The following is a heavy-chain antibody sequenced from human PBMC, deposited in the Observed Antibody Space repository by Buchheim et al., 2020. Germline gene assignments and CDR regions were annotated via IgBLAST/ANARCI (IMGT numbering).Heavy chain of an antibody. Sequence: QVQLVQSGAEVKKPGASVKVSCKASGYTFTSYDINWVRQATGQGLEWMGWMNPNSGNTGYAQKFQGRVTMTRNTSISTAYMELSSLRSEDTAVYYCARGDPSSWCFHYYYYGMDVWGQGTT. CDR3: ARGDPSSWCFHYYYYGMDV. D-gene: IGHD6-13*01. V-gene: IGHV1-8*01. J-gene: IGHJ6*02. CDR1: GYTFTSYD. CDR2: MNPNSGNT.